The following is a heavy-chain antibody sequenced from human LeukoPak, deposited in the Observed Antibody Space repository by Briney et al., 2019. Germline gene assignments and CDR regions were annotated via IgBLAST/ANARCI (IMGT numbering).Heavy chain of an antibody. D-gene: IGHD6-13*01. CDR3: AKMAGYSSFYYYYGMDV. CDR1: GGSIRSYY. V-gene: IGHV4-59*01. CDR2: IYYTGST. Sequence: PSETLSLTCTVSGGSIRSYYWSWIRQPPGKGLEWIGYIYYTGSTNYNPSLESRVTISVDTSKNQFSLRLTSVTAADTAVYYCAKMAGYSSFYYYYGMDVWGQGTTVTVSS. J-gene: IGHJ6*02.